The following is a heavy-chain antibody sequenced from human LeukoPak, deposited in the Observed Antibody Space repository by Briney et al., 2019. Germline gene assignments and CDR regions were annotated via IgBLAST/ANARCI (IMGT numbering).Heavy chain of an antibody. Sequence: ASVKVSCKASGYTFTDYYMHWVRQAPGQGLEWMGWISPNSGGTNYAQKFQGRVTMTRDTSISTAYMELSRLRSDDTAVYYCAIDYVGDNWFDPWGQGTLVTVSS. CDR1: GYTFTDYY. D-gene: IGHD3-16*01. V-gene: IGHV1-2*02. CDR3: AIDYVGDNWFDP. CDR2: ISPNSGGT. J-gene: IGHJ5*02.